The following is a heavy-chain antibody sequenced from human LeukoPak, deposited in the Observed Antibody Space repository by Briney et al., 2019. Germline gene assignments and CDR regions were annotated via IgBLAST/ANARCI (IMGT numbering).Heavy chain of an antibody. D-gene: IGHD1-26*01. J-gene: IGHJ6*02. Sequence: PGGSLRLSCAASAFTFSNYAMSWVRQAPGKGLEWASGISGNGGNTYYADSVKGRFTISRDNSKNTLYLQMNSLRAEDTGVYYCASGSGTYYSSYYYYGMDVWGQGITVTVSS. CDR2: ISGNGGNT. CDR3: ASGSGTYYSSYYYYGMDV. CDR1: AFTFSNYA. V-gene: IGHV3-23*01.